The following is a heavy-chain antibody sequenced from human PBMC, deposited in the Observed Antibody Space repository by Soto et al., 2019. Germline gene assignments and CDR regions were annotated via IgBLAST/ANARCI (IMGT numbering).Heavy chain of an antibody. V-gene: IGHV1-69*06. CDR2: IIPIFGTA. Sequence: QVQLVQSGAEVKKPGSSVKVSCKASGGTFSTYAINWVRQAPGQGLEWMGGIIPIFGTANYAHKFQGRVTITADKSTSTAYMELNSLRSEDTAVYYCARDRVRESYSTSSYGSWAFDIWGQGTMVTVSS. D-gene: IGHD6-6*01. CDR1: GGTFSTYA. J-gene: IGHJ3*02. CDR3: ARDRVRESYSTSSYGSWAFDI.